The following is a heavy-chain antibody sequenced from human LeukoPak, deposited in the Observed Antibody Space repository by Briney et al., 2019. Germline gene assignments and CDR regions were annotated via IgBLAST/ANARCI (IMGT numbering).Heavy chain of an antibody. V-gene: IGHV3-30*18. CDR2: ISYDGSNK. Sequence: GGSLRLSCAASGFTFSSYGMHWVRQAPGKGLEWVAVISYDGSNKYYADSVKGRFTISRDNSKNTLYLQMNSLRAEGTAVYYCAKVRASSGWSDYFDYWGQGTLVTVSS. D-gene: IGHD6-19*01. J-gene: IGHJ4*02. CDR1: GFTFSSYG. CDR3: AKVRASSGWSDYFDY.